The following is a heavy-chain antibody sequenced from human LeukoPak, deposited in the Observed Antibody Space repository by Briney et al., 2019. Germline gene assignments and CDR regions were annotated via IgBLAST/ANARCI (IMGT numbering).Heavy chain of an antibody. Sequence: GASVKVSCQASGYTFTGYYIHWVRQAPGQGLEWMGWINPKSGGTNYTQKFQGRVTMTRDTSISTAYMELGRLTSDDAAVYYCARAPISMIIVNNWFDPWGQGTLVAVSS. V-gene: IGHV1-2*02. J-gene: IGHJ5*02. D-gene: IGHD3-22*01. CDR2: INPKSGGT. CDR3: ARAPISMIIVNNWFDP. CDR1: GYTFTGYY.